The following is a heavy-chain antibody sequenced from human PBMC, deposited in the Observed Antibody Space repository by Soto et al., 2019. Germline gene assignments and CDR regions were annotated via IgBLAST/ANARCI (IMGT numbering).Heavy chain of an antibody. V-gene: IGHV3-48*03. Sequence: GGSLRLSCAASGFTFSSYEMNWVRQAPGKGLEWVSYISSSGSTIYYADSEKGRFTISRDNAKNSLYLQMNSLRAEDTAVYYCARDVANYGMDVWGQGTTVTVSS. CDR3: ARDVANYGMDV. CDR1: GFTFSSYE. CDR2: ISSSGSTI. J-gene: IGHJ6*02. D-gene: IGHD2-21*01.